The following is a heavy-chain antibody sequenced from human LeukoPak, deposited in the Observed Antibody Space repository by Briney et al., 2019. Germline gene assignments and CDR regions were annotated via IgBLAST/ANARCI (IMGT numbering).Heavy chain of an antibody. D-gene: IGHD6-13*01. Sequence: GGSLRLSCAASGFTFSSYAMHWVRQAPGKGLEWVAVISYDGSNKYYAGSVKGRFTISRDNSKNTLYLQMNSLRAEDTAVYRCIALDAFDIWGQGTMVTVSS. CDR1: GFTFSSYA. CDR2: ISYDGSNK. V-gene: IGHV3-30-3*01. J-gene: IGHJ3*02. CDR3: IALDAFDI.